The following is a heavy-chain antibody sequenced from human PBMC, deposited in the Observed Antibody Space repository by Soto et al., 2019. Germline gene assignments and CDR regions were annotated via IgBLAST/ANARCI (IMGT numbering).Heavy chain of an antibody. CDR1: GYTFTTHY. D-gene: IGHD3-3*01. CDR2: INPSGDYT. J-gene: IGHJ3*02. CDR3: ARDLAVRFLVWHPQYAFDI. Sequence: ASVKVSCKASGYTFTTHYMHCVRQAPGQRLEWLGKINPSGDYTTYAQRSMGRVTKTSDTSTSTANMELGSQTAEETAVYYCARDLAVRFLVWHPQYAFDIWGQGTMVTVSS. V-gene: IGHV1-46*01.